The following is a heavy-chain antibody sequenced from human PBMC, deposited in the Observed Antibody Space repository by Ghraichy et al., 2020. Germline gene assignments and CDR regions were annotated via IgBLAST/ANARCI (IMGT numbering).Heavy chain of an antibody. CDR2: ITNVGVTI. V-gene: IGHV3-48*01. CDR3: AREGYFGNYHFWFDL. Sequence: GESLNISCTASGFSFTSHSMNWVRQAPGKGPEWISYITNVGVTIYGDSVKGGFPISRDNAKNSLYLQMNSLRAEDTAVYYCAREGYFGNYHFWFDLWGQGTLVTVSS. CDR1: GFSFTSHS. D-gene: IGHD4-17*01. J-gene: IGHJ5*02.